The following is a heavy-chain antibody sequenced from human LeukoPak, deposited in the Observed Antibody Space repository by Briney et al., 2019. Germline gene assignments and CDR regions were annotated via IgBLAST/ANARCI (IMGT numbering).Heavy chain of an antibody. D-gene: IGHD2-2*01. CDR3: ARDISTSQYYYYYYMDV. Sequence: PGGSLRLSCAASGFTFSSYWMSWVRQAPGKGLEWVANIKQDGSEKYYVDSVKGRFTISRDNAKNSLYLQMNSLRAEDTAVYYCARDISTSQYYYYYYMDVWGKGTTVTVSS. CDR2: IKQDGSEK. J-gene: IGHJ6*03. V-gene: IGHV3-7*01. CDR1: GFTFSSYW.